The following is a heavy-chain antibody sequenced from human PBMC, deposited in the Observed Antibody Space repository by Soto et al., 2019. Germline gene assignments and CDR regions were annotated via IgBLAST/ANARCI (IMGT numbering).Heavy chain of an antibody. V-gene: IGHV3-30*18. CDR1: GFSFSNNG. D-gene: IGHD3-22*01. CDR2: ISYDGSDK. Sequence: QVQLVESGGGVVQPGRSLRLSCAASGFSFSNNGMHWVRQAPGKGLEWVAIISYDGSDKYYGDSVKGRFTISRDNSKNTLFLQMDSLRPEDTAVYYCAKEDHDSSPAAFDIWGQGTMVTVSS. CDR3: AKEDHDSSPAAFDI. J-gene: IGHJ3*02.